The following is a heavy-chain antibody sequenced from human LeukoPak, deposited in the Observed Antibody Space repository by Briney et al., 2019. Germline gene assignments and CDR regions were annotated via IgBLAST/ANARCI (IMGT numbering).Heavy chain of an antibody. Sequence: GGSLRLSCTASGFTVSSNYMSWVRQAPGKGLEWVSVIYSGGSTHYADSVKGRFTISRDNSKNTLYLQMNSLRAEDTAVYYCARGTVVVDYGMDVWGQGTTVTVSS. CDR1: GFTVSSNY. CDR2: IYSGGST. V-gene: IGHV3-66*01. CDR3: ARGTVVVDYGMDV. J-gene: IGHJ6*02. D-gene: IGHD2-15*01.